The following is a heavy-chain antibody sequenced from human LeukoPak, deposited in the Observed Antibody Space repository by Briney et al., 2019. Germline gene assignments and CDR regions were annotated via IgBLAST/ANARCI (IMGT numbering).Heavy chain of an antibody. CDR1: GYTFTSYG. Sequence: ASVKVSCKASGYTFTSYGISWVRQAPGQGLEWMGWISAYNGNTNYAQKLQGRVTMTTDTSTSTAYMELRSLRSDDTAVYYCASGPASYYYYYMDVWGKGTTVTVSS. CDR3: ASGPASYYYYYMDV. CDR2: ISAYNGNT. D-gene: IGHD2-15*01. V-gene: IGHV1-18*01. J-gene: IGHJ6*03.